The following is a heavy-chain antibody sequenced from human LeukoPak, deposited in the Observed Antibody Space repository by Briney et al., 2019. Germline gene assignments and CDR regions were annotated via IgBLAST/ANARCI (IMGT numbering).Heavy chain of an antibody. CDR2: INTNTGNP. CDR1: GFTFTSYA. CDR3: ARDQVDAFDI. Sequence: PGGSLRLSCAASGFTFTSYAMNWVRQAPGQGLEWMGWINTNTGNPTYAQGFTGRFVFSLDTSVSTAYLQISSLKAEDTAVYYCARDQVDAFDIWGQGTMVTVSS. V-gene: IGHV7-4-1*02. J-gene: IGHJ3*02.